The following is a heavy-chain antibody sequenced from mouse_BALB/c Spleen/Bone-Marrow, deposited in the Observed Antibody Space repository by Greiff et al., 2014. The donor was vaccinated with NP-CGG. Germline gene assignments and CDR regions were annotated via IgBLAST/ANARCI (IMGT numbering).Heavy chain of an antibody. V-gene: IGHV1S81*02. CDR1: GYTFTSYW. J-gene: IGHJ3*01. CDR3: ARAGGYDGFAY. CDR2: INPSNGRA. D-gene: IGHD2-2*01. Sequence: QVQLKQSGAELVKPRASVKLSCKASGYTFTSYWMHWVKQRPGQGLEWIGEINPSNGRADYNEKFRSKATLTVDRSSSTAYMQLSSLTSEDSAVYYCARAGGYDGFAYWGQGTLVTVSA.